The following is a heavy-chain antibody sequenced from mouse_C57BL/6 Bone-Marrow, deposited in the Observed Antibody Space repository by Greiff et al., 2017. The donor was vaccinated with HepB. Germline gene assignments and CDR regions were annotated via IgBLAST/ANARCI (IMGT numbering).Heavy chain of an antibody. J-gene: IGHJ2*01. CDR1: GFSFNTYA. D-gene: IGHD2-5*01. Sequence: DVKLVESGGGLVQPKGSLKLSCAASGFSFNTYAMNWVRQAPGKGLEWVARIRSKSNNYATYYADSVKDRFTISRDDSKSVVYLQMNNLKTEDTAMYYCVRQPTIVTSFYYWGQGTTLTVSS. CDR3: VRQPTIVTSFYY. CDR2: IRSKSNNYAT. V-gene: IGHV10-1*01.